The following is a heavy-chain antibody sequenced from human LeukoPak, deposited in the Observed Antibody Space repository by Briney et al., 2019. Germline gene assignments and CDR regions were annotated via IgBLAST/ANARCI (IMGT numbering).Heavy chain of an antibody. J-gene: IGHJ4*02. CDR1: GFTFGDYP. D-gene: IGHD5-24*01. V-gene: IGHV3-49*02. CDR2: IRSKTYGGTT. CDR3: TKSRDGYNGGSVDY. Sequence: LRLSCTASGFTFGDYPMSWVRQAPGKGHGWVGFIRSKTYGGTTEYAASVKGRFTISRDDSKSIAYLQMNSLKNEDTAVYYCTKSRDGYNGGSVDYWGQGTLVTVSS.